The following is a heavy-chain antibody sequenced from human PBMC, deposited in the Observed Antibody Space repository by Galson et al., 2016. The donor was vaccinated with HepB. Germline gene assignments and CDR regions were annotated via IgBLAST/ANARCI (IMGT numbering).Heavy chain of an antibody. CDR3: ARVLLHFDAGAYTDAFDI. Sequence: SLRLSCAVSGFTLSDYYIDWVRQAPGKGLEWVGRSRNKAQSYTTEYVASVKGRFTVSRDDSKNSLYLQMNSLKTEDTAVYYCARVLLHFDAGAYTDAFDIWGQGTMVTVSS. D-gene: IGHD3-16*01. J-gene: IGHJ3*02. V-gene: IGHV3-72*01. CDR2: SRNKAQSYTT. CDR1: GFTLSDYY.